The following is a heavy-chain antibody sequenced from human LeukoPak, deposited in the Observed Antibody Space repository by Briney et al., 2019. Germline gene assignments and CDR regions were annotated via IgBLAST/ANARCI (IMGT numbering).Heavy chain of an antibody. CDR1: GYTFSGYY. V-gene: IGHV1-2*02. CDR3: ARDYYDTSGNGAYDI. CDR2: INPNSGGT. J-gene: IGHJ3*02. D-gene: IGHD3-22*01. Sequence: ASVKVSCKASGYTFSGYYMHWVRQAPGKGLEWMGWINPNSGGTKYVEKFQGRATMTRDTSITTVYMELSRLRSDDTAVYYCARDYYDTSGNGAYDIWGQGTMVTVSS.